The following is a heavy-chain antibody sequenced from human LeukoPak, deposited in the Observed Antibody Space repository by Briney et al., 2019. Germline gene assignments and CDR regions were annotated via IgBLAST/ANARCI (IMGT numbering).Heavy chain of an antibody. J-gene: IGHJ4*02. CDR3: ARWYSSGWALDY. CDR2: IHSSGST. D-gene: IGHD6-19*01. CDR1: GGTISSYY. Sequence: PSETLSLTCTVSGGTISSYYWNWIRQPPGKGLEWIGYIHSSGSTKYNPSLKSRVTISVDTSKNQFSLKLSSVTAADRAVYHCARWYSSGWALDYWGQGTLVTVSS. V-gene: IGHV4-59*08.